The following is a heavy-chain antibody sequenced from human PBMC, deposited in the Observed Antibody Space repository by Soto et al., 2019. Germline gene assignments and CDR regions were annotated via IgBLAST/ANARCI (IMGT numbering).Heavy chain of an antibody. CDR3: ARIGYCSSTSCYESYYYYMDV. J-gene: IGHJ6*03. D-gene: IGHD2-2*01. CDR2: INWNGGSK. CDR1: GFTFDDYG. Sequence: GGSLRLSCAASGFTFDDYGMSWVRQAPGKGLEWVSGINWNGGSKGYADSVKGRFTISRDNAKNSLYLQMNSLRAEDTALYHCARIGYCSSTSCYESYYYYMDVWGKGTTVTVSS. V-gene: IGHV3-20*01.